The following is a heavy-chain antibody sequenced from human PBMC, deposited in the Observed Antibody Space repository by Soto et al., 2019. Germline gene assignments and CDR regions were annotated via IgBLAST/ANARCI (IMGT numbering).Heavy chain of an antibody. V-gene: IGHV2-5*02. J-gene: IGHJ6*02. CDR1: GFSLSTSGVG. CDR3: AHKGGLGAGMDV. Sequence: QITLKESGPTLVKPTQTLTLTCTLSGFSLSTSGVGVGWIRQPPGKALEWLALIYWDEDKRYSPSLKSRLTITKDTSTNEVVLTMTNMDPVDTGTYYCAHKGGLGAGMDVWGQGATVTVSS. D-gene: IGHD2-15*01. CDR2: IYWDEDK.